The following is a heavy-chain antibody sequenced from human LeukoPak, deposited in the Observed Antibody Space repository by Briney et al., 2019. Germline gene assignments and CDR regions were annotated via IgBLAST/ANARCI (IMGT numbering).Heavy chain of an antibody. J-gene: IGHJ2*01. CDR3: ARGDTYGSYFDL. CDR1: GGSFSDYY. CDR2: INHSGST. V-gene: IGHV4-34*01. D-gene: IGHD5-18*01. Sequence: SETLTLTCTVYGGSFSDYYWYWIRQPPAKGLEWNGEINHSGSTNYNPSLKSRVTISTDTPENQFSLKVTSVTAADTAVYYCARGDTYGSYFDLWGRGTLVTVSS.